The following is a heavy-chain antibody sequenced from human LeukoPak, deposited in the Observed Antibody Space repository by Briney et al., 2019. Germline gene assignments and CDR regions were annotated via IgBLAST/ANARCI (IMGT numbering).Heavy chain of an antibody. V-gene: IGHV4-59*08. CDR2: VSYAGST. CDR1: GGSISSYH. CDR3: ARHRDVDTAMDDFDY. D-gene: IGHD5-18*01. Sequence: SETLSLTCTVSGGSISSYHWSWIRQPPVKGLEYIGFVSYAGSTNSDPSLKSRVTISVDTSKNQFSLKLSSVTAADTAVYYCARHRDVDTAMDDFDYWGQGTLVTVSS. J-gene: IGHJ4*02.